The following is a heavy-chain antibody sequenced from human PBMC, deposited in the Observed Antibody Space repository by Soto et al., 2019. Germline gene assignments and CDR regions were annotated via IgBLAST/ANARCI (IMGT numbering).Heavy chain of an antibody. CDR2: IYYSGST. CDR3: ARHDGGNRRPFDY. D-gene: IGHD2-15*01. CDR1: GGSISSSSYY. V-gene: IGHV4-39*01. Sequence: PSETLSLTCTVSGGSISSSSYYWGWIRQPPGKGLEWIGSIYYSGSTYYNPSLKSRVTISVHTSKSQFSLKLSSVTAADTAVYYCARHDGGNRRPFDYWGQGTLVTVSS. J-gene: IGHJ4*02.